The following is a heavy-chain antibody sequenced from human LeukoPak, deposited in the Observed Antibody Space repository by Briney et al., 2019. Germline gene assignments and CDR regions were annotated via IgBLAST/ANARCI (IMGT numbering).Heavy chain of an antibody. CDR1: GFSFSNYA. D-gene: IGHD1-26*01. V-gene: IGHV3-23*01. CDR2: VSGSGDNT. CDR3: AGGFYSGSYYYLDN. Sequence: GGSLRLSCAASGFSFSNYAMSWVRQAPGKGLEWVSVVSGSGDNTYYANSVKGRLTISRDNSKKMVYLQMDSLRAEDTALYYCAGGFYSGSYYYLDNWGQGILVTVSS. J-gene: IGHJ4*02.